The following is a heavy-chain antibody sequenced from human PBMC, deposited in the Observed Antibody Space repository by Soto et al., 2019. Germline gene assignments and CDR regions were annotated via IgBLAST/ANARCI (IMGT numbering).Heavy chain of an antibody. D-gene: IGHD2-2*01. V-gene: IGHV1-18*01. J-gene: IGHJ4*02. Sequence: ASVKVSCKASGYTSTSYGISWVRQAPGQGLEWMGWISAYNGNTNYAQKLQGRVTMTTDTSTSTAYMELRSLRSDDTAVYYCARIGRYAVPAAIGFFDYWGQGTLVTVSS. CDR2: ISAYNGNT. CDR1: GYTSTSYG. CDR3: ARIGRYAVPAAIGFFDY.